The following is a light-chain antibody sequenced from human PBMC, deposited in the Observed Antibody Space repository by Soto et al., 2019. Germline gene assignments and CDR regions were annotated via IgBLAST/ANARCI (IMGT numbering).Light chain of an antibody. Sequence: ESVLTQSPGTLSLSPGERATLSCRASQSVSSNYLACYQQKPGQAPRVLIYVASSRATGIPDRFSGSGSGTDFTFTISRLEPEDFAVYYCQQYGSSPITFGQGTRLEIK. V-gene: IGKV3-20*01. CDR1: QSVSSNY. CDR3: QQYGSSPIT. J-gene: IGKJ5*01. CDR2: VAS.